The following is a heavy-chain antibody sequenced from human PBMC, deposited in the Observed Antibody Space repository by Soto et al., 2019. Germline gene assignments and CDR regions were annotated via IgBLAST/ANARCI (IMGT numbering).Heavy chain of an antibody. V-gene: IGHV1-8*01. CDR2: MNPHSGNT. D-gene: IGHD2-21*01. J-gene: IGHJ3*02. CDR3: ARGLVIIAVDI. Sequence: QVQLVQSGAEVKKPGASVKVSCKASGYTFTGYDINWVRQATGQGLEWMGWMNPHSGNTNYAQKFQGRVTMTRNTSISTAYMELSTLRSEDTAMYSCARGLVIIAVDIWGQGPMVTVSS. CDR1: GYTFTGYD.